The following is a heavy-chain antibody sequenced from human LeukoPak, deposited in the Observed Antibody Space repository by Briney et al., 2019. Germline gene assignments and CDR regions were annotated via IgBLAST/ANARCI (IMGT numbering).Heavy chain of an antibody. CDR2: ISFNSGSM. CDR3: TNGSPYHSGLDV. V-gene: IGHV3-9*01. D-gene: IGHD1-26*01. Sequence: PGGSLRLSCTASGFNFHDYAMHWVRQAPGKGLEWVSGISFNSGSMGYADSVKGRFTVSRDNAKNSLYLQMASLRTEDSALYYCTNGSPYHSGLDVWGQGTSVTVSS. J-gene: IGHJ6*02. CDR1: GFNFHDYA.